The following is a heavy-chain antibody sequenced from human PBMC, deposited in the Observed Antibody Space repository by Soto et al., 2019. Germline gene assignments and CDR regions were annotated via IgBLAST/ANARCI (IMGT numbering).Heavy chain of an antibody. V-gene: IGHV1-69*13. CDR2: IIPIFGTA. J-gene: IGHJ4*02. Sequence: ASVKVSCKASGGTFSSYAISWVRQAPGQGLEWMGGIIPIFGTANYAQKFQGRVTITADESTSTAYMELSSLRSEDTAVYYCATKGDYDSSGYYYYWGQGTLVTVS. CDR1: GGTFSSYA. D-gene: IGHD3-22*01. CDR3: ATKGDYDSSGYYYY.